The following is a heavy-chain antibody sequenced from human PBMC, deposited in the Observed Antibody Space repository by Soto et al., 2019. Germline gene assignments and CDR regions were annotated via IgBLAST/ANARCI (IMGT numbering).Heavy chain of an antibody. CDR1: GGTFSSYA. D-gene: IGHD3-22*01. CDR3: ARAVSRGYCEYFQH. J-gene: IGHJ1*01. V-gene: IGHV1-69*12. Sequence: QVQLVQSGAEVKKPGSSVKVSCKASGGTFSSYAISWVRQAPGQGLEWMGGISALYGTANYAQKFQGRVTITADEYTSTAYMELSSLSSEDTAVDYCARAVSRGYCEYFQHWGQGTLVTVSS. CDR2: ISALYGTA.